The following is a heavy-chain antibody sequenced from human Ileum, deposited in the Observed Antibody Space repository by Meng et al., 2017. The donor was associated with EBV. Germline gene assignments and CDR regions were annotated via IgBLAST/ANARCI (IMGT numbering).Heavy chain of an antibody. V-gene: IGHV4-30-4*01. J-gene: IGHJ5*02. CDR3: ARDSNGDYGWVDP. D-gene: IGHD4-17*01. CDR1: GDTLFNGGHY. CDR2: IFYTGST. Sequence: QVHLQESGPGLVKPSQTLSLTCIVSGDTLFNGGHYWTWLRQPPGKGLEWIGYIFYTGSTYYNPSLKSRVTISLDLSKNQFSLNLTSVTAADTAVYYCARDSNGDYGWVDPWGQGTLVTVSS.